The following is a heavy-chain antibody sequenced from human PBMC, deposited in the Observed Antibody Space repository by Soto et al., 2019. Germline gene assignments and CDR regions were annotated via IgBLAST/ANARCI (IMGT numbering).Heavy chain of an antibody. D-gene: IGHD1-26*01. CDR1: GDSIKYYY. V-gene: IGHV4-59*01. Sequence: QVQLQESGPGLVKPSETLSLTCTVSGDSIKYYYWNWIRQPPGKGLEWIGYIYYSGGTNYNPSLKSRVTISKNQFSLKLSSVTAADTAVYYCVRGETKAHFDYWGQGILVTVSS. J-gene: IGHJ4*02. CDR3: VRGETKAHFDY. CDR2: IYYSGGT.